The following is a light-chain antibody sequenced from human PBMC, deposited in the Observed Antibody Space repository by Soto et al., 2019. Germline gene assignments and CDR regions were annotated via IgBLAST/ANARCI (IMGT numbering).Light chain of an antibody. CDR2: AAS. J-gene: IGKJ1*01. CDR3: HQYHNWPRT. CDR1: QSVSSD. V-gene: IGKV3-15*01. Sequence: EIVMTQSPATLSVSPGERATLSCRASQSVSSDLAWYQQKPGQTPGLLIYAASTRATGIPARFSGSGSGTEFTLTINSLQSEDFAVYYCHQYHNWPRTFGQGTKVEI.